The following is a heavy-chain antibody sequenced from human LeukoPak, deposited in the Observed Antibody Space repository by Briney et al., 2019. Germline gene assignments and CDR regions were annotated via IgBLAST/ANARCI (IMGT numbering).Heavy chain of an antibody. CDR3: SGHQGVGALT. V-gene: IGHV4-59*08. CDR2: IYYSGST. D-gene: IGHD3-10*01. CDR1: GGSISSYY. J-gene: IGHJ5*02. Sequence: SETLSLTCTVSGGSISSYYWSWIRQPPGKGLEWVGYIYYSGSTNYNPSLKSRGTISVDMSKNQFSLKLSSVTAADAAVDYYSGHQGVGALTWRQGTLVTVPS.